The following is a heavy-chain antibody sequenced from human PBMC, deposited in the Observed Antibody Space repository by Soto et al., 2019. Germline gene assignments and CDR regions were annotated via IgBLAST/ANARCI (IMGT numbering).Heavy chain of an antibody. V-gene: IGHV4-59*01. CDR3: ARGQISYGSLDAFDM. CDR1: GGSISTNY. J-gene: IGHJ3*02. CDR2: MYYSGRT. Sequence: PSETLSLTCTVSGGSISTNYWSWIRQSPGKGLEWIGYMYYSGRTNYNPSLKGRLTMSVDTSKNQFSLKLSSVTAADTAVYYCARGQISYGSLDAFDMWGQGTMVTVSS. D-gene: IGHD5-18*01.